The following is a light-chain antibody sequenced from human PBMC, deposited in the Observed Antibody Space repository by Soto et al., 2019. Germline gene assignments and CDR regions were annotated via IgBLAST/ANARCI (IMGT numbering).Light chain of an antibody. V-gene: IGKV1-39*01. CDR2: AAS. Sequence: DIQMTQSPSSLSASVGDRVTITCRASQSISSYLNWYQQKPGKAPKVLIYAASSLQSGVPSRFSGIGSGTDCTLSISSLQPEDCATYYCQQSYSGPLTFGGGPKVEIK. CDR1: QSISSY. J-gene: IGKJ4*01. CDR3: QQSYSGPLT.